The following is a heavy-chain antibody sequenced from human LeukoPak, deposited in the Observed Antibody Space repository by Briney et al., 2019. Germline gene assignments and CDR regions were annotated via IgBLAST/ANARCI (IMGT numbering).Heavy chain of an antibody. J-gene: IGHJ4*02. CDR2: ISSSSGHI. CDR3: AGGSSVNSYYFDC. CDR1: GLSFNRYS. D-gene: IGHD3-22*01. V-gene: IGHV3-21*06. Sequence: TAGGSLRLSCAASGLSFNRYSMNWVRQAPGKGLEWISSISSSSGHIYYADSVRGRFTISRDNAQTSLYLQMNSLRAEDTAIYFCAGGSSVNSYYFDCWGQGTLVTVSS.